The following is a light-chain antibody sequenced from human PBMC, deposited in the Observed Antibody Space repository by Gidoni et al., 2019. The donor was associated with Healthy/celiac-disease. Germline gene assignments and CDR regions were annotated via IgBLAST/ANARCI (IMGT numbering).Light chain of an antibody. V-gene: IGKV3-15*01. Sequence: EIVMTQSPATLSVSPGERATLSCRASQSVSSNLAWYQQKPGQAPRLLIYGASTRATGIPARFRGSGSGKEFTLTISSLQSEDFAVYYCQQYNNWPPWTFGQGTKVEIK. J-gene: IGKJ1*01. CDR2: GAS. CDR3: QQYNNWPPWT. CDR1: QSVSSN.